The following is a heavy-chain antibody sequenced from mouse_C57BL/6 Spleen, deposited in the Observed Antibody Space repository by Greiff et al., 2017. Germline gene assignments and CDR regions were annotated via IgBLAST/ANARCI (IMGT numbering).Heavy chain of an antibody. J-gene: IGHJ2*01. D-gene: IGHD1-3*01. CDR2: ISSGSSTI. CDR1: GFTFSDYG. Sequence: DVMLVESGGGLVKPGGSLKLSCAASGFTFSDYGMHWVRQAPEKGLEWVAYISSGSSTIYYADKVKGRFTISRDNAKNTLFLQMTRLRSEDTAMYYCARRPTNGPYFDYWGKGTTLTVSS. CDR3: ARRPTNGPYFDY. V-gene: IGHV5-17*01.